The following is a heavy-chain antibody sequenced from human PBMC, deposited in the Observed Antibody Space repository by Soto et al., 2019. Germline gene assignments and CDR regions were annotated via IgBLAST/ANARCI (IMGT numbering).Heavy chain of an antibody. CDR2: IKSKTDGATI. V-gene: IGHV3-15*07. D-gene: IGHD3-9*01. Sequence: LRLSCAASGFTFNNAWTNWVRQAPGKGLEWVGRIKSKTDGATIDYAAPVKGRFTISRDDSKNILYLQMNSLRTEDTAVYYCTTTYYDIRGMDVWGQGTTVTVSS. CDR1: GFTFNNAW. CDR3: TTTYYDIRGMDV. J-gene: IGHJ6*02.